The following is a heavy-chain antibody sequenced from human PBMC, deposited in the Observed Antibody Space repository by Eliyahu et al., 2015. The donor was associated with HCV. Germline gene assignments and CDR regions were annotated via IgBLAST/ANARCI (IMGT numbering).Heavy chain of an antibody. Sequence: EVQLVESGGGLVQPGRSLRLSCAASGFTFDDYAMHWVRQAPGKGLEWVSGISWNSGSIGYADSVKGRFTISRDNAKNSLYLQMNSLRAEDTALYYCAKDISRVAVAGTFDYWGQGTLVTVSS. CDR1: GFTFDDYA. J-gene: IGHJ4*02. CDR3: AKDISRVAVAGTFDY. CDR2: ISWNSGSI. V-gene: IGHV3-9*01. D-gene: IGHD6-19*01.